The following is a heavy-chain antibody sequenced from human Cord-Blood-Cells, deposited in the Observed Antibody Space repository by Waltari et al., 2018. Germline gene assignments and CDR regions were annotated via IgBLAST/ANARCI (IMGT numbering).Heavy chain of an antibody. CDR3: ARDYGVAARRAFDI. V-gene: IGHV1-2*02. D-gene: IGHD6-6*01. CDR2: INPNSGGT. Sequence: QMQLVQSGAEVKKPGASVKVSCKDSGYTFTVYYMHWVRQDPGKGLEWMGWINPNSGGTNYAQKFQGRVTMTRDTSISTAYMELSRLRSDDTAVYYCARDYGVAARRAFDIWGQGTMVTVSS. CDR1: GYTFTVYY. J-gene: IGHJ3*02.